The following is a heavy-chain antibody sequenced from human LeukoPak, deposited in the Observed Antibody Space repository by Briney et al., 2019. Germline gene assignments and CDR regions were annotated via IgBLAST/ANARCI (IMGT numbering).Heavy chain of an antibody. CDR1: GYTFTEHY. J-gene: IGHJ4*02. D-gene: IGHD2-2*01. CDR2: INPNSGDT. V-gene: IGHV1-2*02. CDR3: ARDSSAALEF. Sequence: ASVKVSCKASGYTFTEHYIHWVRQAPGQGLEWMGWINPNSGDTNYAQNSQGRVTITRDASNSIVYMEVSSLSSDDTAVYYCARDSSAALEFWGQGTPVTVS.